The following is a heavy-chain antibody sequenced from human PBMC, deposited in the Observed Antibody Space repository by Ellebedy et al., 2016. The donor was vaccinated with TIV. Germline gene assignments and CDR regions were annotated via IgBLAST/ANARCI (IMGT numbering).Heavy chain of an antibody. V-gene: IGHV1-69*06. CDR2: IIPIFGTA. J-gene: IGHJ4*02. CDR3: ARDPPDYGDYVGEFDY. D-gene: IGHD4-17*01. Sequence: SVKVSXXASGGTFSSYAISWVRQAPGQGLEWMGGIIPIFGTANYAQKFQGRVTITADKSTSTAYMELSSLRSEDTAVYYCARDPPDYGDYVGEFDYWGQGTLVTVSS. CDR1: GGTFSSYA.